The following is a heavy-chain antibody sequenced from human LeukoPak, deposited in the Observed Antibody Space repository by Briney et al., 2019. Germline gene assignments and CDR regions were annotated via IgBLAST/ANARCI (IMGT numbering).Heavy chain of an antibody. D-gene: IGHD5-18*01. Sequence: GGSLRLSCAASGFTFSSYSMNWVRQAPGKGLEWVSYISSSSSTIYYADSVKGRFTISRDNAKNSLYLQMNSLRAEDTAVYYCARGPGGYSYGRLFDYWGQGTLVTVSS. J-gene: IGHJ4*02. CDR2: ISSSSSTI. CDR1: GFTFSSYS. CDR3: ARGPGGYSYGRLFDY. V-gene: IGHV3-48*04.